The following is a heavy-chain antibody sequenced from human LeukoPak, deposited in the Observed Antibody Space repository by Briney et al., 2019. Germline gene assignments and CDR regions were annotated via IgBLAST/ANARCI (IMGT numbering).Heavy chain of an antibody. D-gene: IGHD3-10*01. J-gene: IGHJ4*02. Sequence: ASVQVSCKASGYTFTGYYMHWVRQAPGQGLEWMGWINPKSGGTNYAQKFQGRVTMTRDTSISTAYMELSRLRSDDTAVYYCARTMVRGVIISFGYWGQGTLVTVSS. V-gene: IGHV1-2*02. CDR3: ARTMVRGVIISFGY. CDR2: INPKSGGT. CDR1: GYTFTGYY.